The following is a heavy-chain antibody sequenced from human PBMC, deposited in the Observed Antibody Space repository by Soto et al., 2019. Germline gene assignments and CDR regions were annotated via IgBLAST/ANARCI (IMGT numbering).Heavy chain of an antibody. CDR1: GGSFSGYY. CDR3: ARGVYYDYVWGSYRYSYYFDY. D-gene: IGHD3-16*02. V-gene: IGHV4-34*01. Sequence: ETLSLTCAVYGGSFSGYYWSWIRQPPGKGLEWIGEINHSGSTNYNPSLKSRVTISVDTSKNQFSLKLSSVTAADTAVYYCARGVYYDYVWGSYRYSYYFDYWGQGTLVTVSS. CDR2: INHSGST. J-gene: IGHJ4*02.